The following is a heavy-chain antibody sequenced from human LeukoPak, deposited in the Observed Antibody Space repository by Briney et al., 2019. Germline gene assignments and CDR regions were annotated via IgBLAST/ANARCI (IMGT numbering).Heavy chain of an antibody. CDR3: ASETYDYGSGSRYSGV. CDR2: INHSGST. CDR1: GGSFSGYY. V-gene: IGHV4-34*01. J-gene: IGHJ6*04. Sequence: SETLSLPCAVYGGSFSGYYWSWIRQPPGKGLEWIGEINHSGSTNYDPSLKSRATISVDTSKNQFSLKLTSVTAADTAVYYCASETYDYGSGSRYSGVWGKGTTVTVSS. D-gene: IGHD3-10*01.